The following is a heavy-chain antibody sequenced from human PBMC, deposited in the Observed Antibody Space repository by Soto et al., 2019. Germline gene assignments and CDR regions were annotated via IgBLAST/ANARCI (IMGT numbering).Heavy chain of an antibody. Sequence: QVQLQESGPGLVKPSETLSLTCTVSGGSISSYYWSWIRQPPGKGLEWIGYIYYSGSTNYNPSLKSRVTISVDTSKNQFSLKLSSVTAADTAVYYCGRFNWYFDLWGRGTLVTVSS. CDR3: GRFNWYFDL. CDR1: GGSISSYY. J-gene: IGHJ2*01. CDR2: IYYSGST. V-gene: IGHV4-59*08.